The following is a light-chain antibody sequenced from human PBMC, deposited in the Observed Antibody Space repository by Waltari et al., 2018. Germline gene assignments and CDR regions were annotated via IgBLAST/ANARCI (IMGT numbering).Light chain of an antibody. V-gene: IGKV3-20*01. J-gene: IGKJ4*01. CDR3: QQYDISPLT. Sequence: EIVLTQSPGTLSLSPGERSTLSCRTSQTIMTTYLAWYQQKPGQAPTLLIYDTFSRATGIPERFTGSGSGTDFSLTISSLEPEDFATYYCQQYDISPLTFGGGTKVEIK. CDR2: DTF. CDR1: QTIMTTY.